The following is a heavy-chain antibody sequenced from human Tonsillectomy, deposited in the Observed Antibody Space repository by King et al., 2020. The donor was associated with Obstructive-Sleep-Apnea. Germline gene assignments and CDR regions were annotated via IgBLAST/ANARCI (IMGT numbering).Heavy chain of an antibody. V-gene: IGHV4-59*01. CDR1: GGSISSYY. Sequence: QLQESGPGLVKPSETLSLTCTVSGGSISSYYWSWIRQPPGKGLELIGYIYYSGSTNYNPSLKSRVTISVDTSKNQFSLKLSSVTAADTAVYYCARTYYYDSSGYFYGDWYFDLWGRGTLVTVSS. J-gene: IGHJ2*01. CDR2: IYYSGST. D-gene: IGHD3-22*01. CDR3: ARTYYYDSSGYFYGDWYFDL.